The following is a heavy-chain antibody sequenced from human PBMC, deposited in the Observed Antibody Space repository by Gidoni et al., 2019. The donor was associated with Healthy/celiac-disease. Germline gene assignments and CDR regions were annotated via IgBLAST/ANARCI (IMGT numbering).Heavy chain of an antibody. CDR2: ISYDGSNK. J-gene: IGHJ2*01. CDR3: ARDGGYCSGGSCLPYWYFDL. Sequence: QVQLVESGGGVVQPGRSLSLSCAASGFTFSRYAMHWVRQAPGKGLEWVAVISYDGSNKYYADSVKGRFTISRDNSKNTLYLQMNSLRAEDTAVYYCARDGGYCSGGSCLPYWYFDLWGRGTLVTVSS. D-gene: IGHD2-15*01. V-gene: IGHV3-30-3*01. CDR1: GFTFSRYA.